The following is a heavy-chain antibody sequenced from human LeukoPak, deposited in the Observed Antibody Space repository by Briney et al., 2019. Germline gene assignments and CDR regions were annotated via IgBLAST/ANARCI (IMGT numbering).Heavy chain of an antibody. CDR1: GIADIGNY. D-gene: IGHD1-26*01. V-gene: IGHV3-53*01. Sequence: PGGSLRLSCAASGIADIGNYMSWVRQPPGKGLEWVSFISINTDTFYADSVRGRFTISRDSSKNTLFLQMNSLRDEDSAVYYCAIAQSWDELFDSWGQGTLVTVSS. CDR2: ISINTDT. J-gene: IGHJ4*02. CDR3: AIAQSWDELFDS.